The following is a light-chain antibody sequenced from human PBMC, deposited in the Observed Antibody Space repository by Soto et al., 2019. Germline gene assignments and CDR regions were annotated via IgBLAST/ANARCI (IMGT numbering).Light chain of an antibody. CDR1: SSEVGGYNY. Sequence: QSVLTQPASVSGSPGQSITISCAGNSSEVGGYNYVSWYQHHPGKVPQLMIYDVSNRPSGVSNRFSGSKSGNTASLTISWLQPEDEADYYCYSYTTSNTYVFGTGTKVTVL. J-gene: IGLJ1*01. V-gene: IGLV2-14*03. CDR2: DVS. CDR3: YSYTTSNTYV.